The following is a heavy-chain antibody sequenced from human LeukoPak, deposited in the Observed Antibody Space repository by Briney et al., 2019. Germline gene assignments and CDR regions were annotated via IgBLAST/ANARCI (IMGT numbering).Heavy chain of an antibody. Sequence: GGSLRLSCAASGFDFSSNWMHWVRHAPGQGLVWVSRIKGDGISTNYADSVKGRFTISRGIAKNTLYLQMNSLRAEDTGVYYCAKDHYWSIDYWGRGTLVTISS. V-gene: IGHV3-74*01. J-gene: IGHJ4*02. D-gene: IGHD3-3*01. CDR1: GFDFSSNW. CDR2: IKGDGIST. CDR3: AKDHYWSIDY.